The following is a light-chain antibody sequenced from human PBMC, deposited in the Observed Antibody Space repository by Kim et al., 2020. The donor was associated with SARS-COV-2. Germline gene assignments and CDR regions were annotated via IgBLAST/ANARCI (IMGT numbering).Light chain of an antibody. CDR3: QQYGSSPGYT. J-gene: IGKJ2*01. Sequence: SPGERATPSCRARQSVSSSYLAWYQQKPGQAPRLLIYSASSRATGIPDRFSGSGSGTDFTLTISRLEPEDFAVYYCQQYGSSPGYTFGQGTKLE. CDR2: SAS. V-gene: IGKV3-20*01. CDR1: QSVSSSY.